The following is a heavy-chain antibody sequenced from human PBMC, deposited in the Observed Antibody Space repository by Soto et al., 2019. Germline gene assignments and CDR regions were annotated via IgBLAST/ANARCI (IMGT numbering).Heavy chain of an antibody. CDR2: INHSGST. V-gene: IGHV4-34*01. Sequence: SETLSLTCAVYGGSFSGYYWSWIRQPPGKGLEWIGEINHSGSTNYNPSLKSRVTISVDTSKNQFSLKLSSVTAADTAVYYCARASDAYYDFWSGPTPFDYWGQGTLVTVSS. J-gene: IGHJ4*02. CDR3: ARASDAYYDFWSGPTPFDY. CDR1: GGSFSGYY. D-gene: IGHD3-3*01.